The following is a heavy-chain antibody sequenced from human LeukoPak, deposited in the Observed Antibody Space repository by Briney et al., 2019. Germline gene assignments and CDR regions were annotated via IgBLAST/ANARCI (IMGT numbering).Heavy chain of an antibody. D-gene: IGHD6-6*01. J-gene: IGHJ5*02. CDR2: IYYSGST. CDR3: ASFEYSSSSSTKNWFDP. V-gene: IGHV4-39*07. Sequence: PSETLSLTCTVSGGSISSSSYYWGWIRQPPGKGLEWIGSIYYSGSTYYNPSLKSRVTISVDTSKNQFSLKLSSVTAADTAVYYCASFEYSSSSSTKNWFDPWGQGTLVTVSS. CDR1: GGSISSSSYY.